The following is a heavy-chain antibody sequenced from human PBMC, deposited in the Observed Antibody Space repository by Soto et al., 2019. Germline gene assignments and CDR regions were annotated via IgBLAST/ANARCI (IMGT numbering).Heavy chain of an antibody. CDR2: INPSGGST. D-gene: IGHD4-17*01. Sequence: QVQLVQSGAEVKKPGASVKVSCKASGYTFTSYYMHWVRQAPGQGLEWMGIINPSGGSTSYAQKFHGRVTMTRDTSTSTVYMELSSLRSEDTAVYYCARDFGDYALDYWGQGTLVTVSS. CDR3: ARDFGDYALDY. V-gene: IGHV1-46*01. CDR1: GYTFTSYY. J-gene: IGHJ4*02.